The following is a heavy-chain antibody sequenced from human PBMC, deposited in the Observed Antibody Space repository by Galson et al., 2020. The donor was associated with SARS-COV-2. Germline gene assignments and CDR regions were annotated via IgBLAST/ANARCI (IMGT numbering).Heavy chain of an antibody. D-gene: IGHD3-22*01. CDR2: ISGDGDNT. CDR3: AKDKSSSGYYGYYYYGMDV. V-gene: IGHV3-43*02. Sequence: TGGSLRLSCAASGLTFDGYGIHWVRQAPGKGLEWVSLISGDGDNTYYADSVKGRFTISRDNSENSLYLQMNNLRTEDTALYYCAKDKSSSGYYGYYYYGMDVWGQGTTVTVSS. J-gene: IGHJ6*02. CDR1: GLTFDGYG.